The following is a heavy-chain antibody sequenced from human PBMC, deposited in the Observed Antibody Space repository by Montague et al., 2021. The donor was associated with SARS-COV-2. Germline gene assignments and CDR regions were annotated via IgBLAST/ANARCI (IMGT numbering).Heavy chain of an antibody. J-gene: IGHJ6*02. D-gene: IGHD3-10*01. CDR3: ARVSSTALRGVIKTSGYSALDF. Sequence: SETLSLTCSVSGGSLRHSYWTWIRQAPERGLEWIGYIYHTGTTKYNPALQSRLTISVDTAKNQFFLSLASVTAADTAVYYCARVSSTALRGVIKTSGYSALDFWGPGTTVRVSS. CDR2: IYHTGTT. CDR1: GGSLRHSY. V-gene: IGHV4-4*09.